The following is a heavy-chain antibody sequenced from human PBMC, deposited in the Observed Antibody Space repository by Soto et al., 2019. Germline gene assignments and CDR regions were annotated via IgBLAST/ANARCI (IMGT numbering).Heavy chain of an antibody. CDR2: IIPIFGTA. D-gene: IGHD6-13*01. CDR3: ATGRARIAAAGTFDY. J-gene: IGHJ4*02. V-gene: IGHV1-69*12. Sequence: QVQLVQSGAEVKKPGSSVKVSCKASVGTFSSYAISWVLQAPGQGLEWMGGIIPIFGTANYAQKFQGRVTITADESTRTAYIELSSLRSEDTSVYYCATGRARIAAAGTFDYWGQGTLVTVSS. CDR1: VGTFSSYA.